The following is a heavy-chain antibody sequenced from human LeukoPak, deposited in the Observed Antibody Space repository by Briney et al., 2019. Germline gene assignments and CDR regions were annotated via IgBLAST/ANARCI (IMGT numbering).Heavy chain of an antibody. CDR3: ARVGLTVYSGYYYYYMDV. J-gene: IGHJ6*03. CDR1: GGSISSYY. V-gene: IGHV4-4*07. Sequence: SETLSLTCTVSGGSISSYYWSWIRQPAGKGLEWIGRIYTSGSTNYNPSLKSRVTMSVDTSKNQFSLKLSSVTAADTAVYYCARVGLTVYSGYYYYYMDVWGKGTTVTVSS. D-gene: IGHD1-14*01. CDR2: IYTSGST.